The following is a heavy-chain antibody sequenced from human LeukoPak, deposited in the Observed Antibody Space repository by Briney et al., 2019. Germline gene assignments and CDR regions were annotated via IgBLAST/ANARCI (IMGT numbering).Heavy chain of an antibody. Sequence: GGSLRLSCAASGFTFSGSAMHLVRQASGKGLEWVGRIRSKANSYATAYAASVKGRFTISRDDSKNTAYLQMNSLKTEDTAVYYCTSTLLGYCTNGVCYTFYWGQGTLVTVSS. CDR3: TSTLLGYCTNGVCYTFY. CDR1: GFTFSGSA. V-gene: IGHV3-73*01. CDR2: IRSKANSYAT. J-gene: IGHJ4*02. D-gene: IGHD2-8*01.